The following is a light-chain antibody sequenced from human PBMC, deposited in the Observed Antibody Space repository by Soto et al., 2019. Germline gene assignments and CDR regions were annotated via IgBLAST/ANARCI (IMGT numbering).Light chain of an antibody. CDR2: GAS. CDR1: QSVSTN. J-gene: IGKJ5*01. Sequence: EIVMTQSPTTLSVSPGERATLSCRASQSVSTNLAWYQQKPGQVPSLLIYGASTKASGIPARFSGSGSGTDFTLTITRLEPEDSAVYFCQQYTGPPTTFGQGTRLEIK. V-gene: IGKV3-15*01. CDR3: QQYTGPPTT.